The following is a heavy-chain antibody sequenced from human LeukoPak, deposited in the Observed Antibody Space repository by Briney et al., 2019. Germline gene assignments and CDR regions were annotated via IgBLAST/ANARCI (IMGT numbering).Heavy chain of an antibody. CDR1: GFTFTNYA. CDR3: ATKVSGRQYFDY. D-gene: IGHD5/OR15-5a*01. Sequence: GGSLRLSCAASGFTFTNYAMSWVRQAPGRGLEVVSVIGGSGENTWYADSVKGRFTISGDNSKNTLSLEMNSLRAEDTAVYYCATKVSGRQYFDYWGQGTLVTVSS. J-gene: IGHJ4*02. CDR2: IGGSGENT. V-gene: IGHV3-23*01.